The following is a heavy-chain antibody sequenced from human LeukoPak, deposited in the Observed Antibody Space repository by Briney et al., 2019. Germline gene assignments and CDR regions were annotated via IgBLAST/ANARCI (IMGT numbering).Heavy chain of an antibody. J-gene: IGHJ4*02. CDR2: INHSGST. D-gene: IGHD5-12*01. Sequence: SETLSLTCAVYGGSFSGYYWSWVRQPPGKGLEWIGEINHSGSTNYNPSLKSRVTISVDTSKNQFSLKLNSVTGADTAVYYCASAGYSDYVFDYWGQGTLVTVSS. CDR1: GGSFSGYY. V-gene: IGHV4-34*01. CDR3: ASAGYSDYVFDY.